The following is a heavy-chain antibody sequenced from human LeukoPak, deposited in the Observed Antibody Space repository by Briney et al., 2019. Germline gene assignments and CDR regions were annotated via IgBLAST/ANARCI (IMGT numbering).Heavy chain of an antibody. J-gene: IGHJ3*01. CDR3: ARMGVSYYYDSTTYYPIAFDV. CDR2: IFHSGGI. Sequence: SETLSLTCTVSGYSISGGYYWGWIRRSPEKGLERIATIFHSGGIYNNPSLKSRVTLSVDTSKNQFSLKLNSVSAADTAVYYCARMGVSYYYDSTTYYPIAFDVWGQGTMVTVSS. CDR1: GYSISGGYY. D-gene: IGHD3-22*01. V-gene: IGHV4-38-2*02.